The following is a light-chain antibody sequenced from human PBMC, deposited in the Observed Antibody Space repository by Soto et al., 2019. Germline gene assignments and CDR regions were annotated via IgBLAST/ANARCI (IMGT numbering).Light chain of an antibody. CDR3: QQYNTYS. V-gene: IGKV1-5*03. Sequence: DIQMTQSPSTLSAPVGERVSITCRASQSLNSWLAWYQQKPGKAPKLLIYKASTLESVVPSRFSGSGSGTEFTLTISSLQPYDFATYYCQQYNTYSFGQGTKLEIK. CDR2: KAS. J-gene: IGKJ2*01. CDR1: QSLNSW.